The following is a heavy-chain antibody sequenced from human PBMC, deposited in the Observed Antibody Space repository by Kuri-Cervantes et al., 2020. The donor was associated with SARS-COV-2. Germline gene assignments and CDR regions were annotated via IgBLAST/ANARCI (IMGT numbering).Heavy chain of an antibody. V-gene: IGHV1-2*02. CDR1: GYTFTGYY. CDR2: INPNSGGT. J-gene: IGHJ3*02. D-gene: IGHD2-2*01. CDR3: ARSGIVVVPGDAFDI. Sequence: ASVKVSCKASGYTFTGYYMRWVRQAPGQGLEWMGWINPNSGGTNYAQKFQGRVTMTRDTSISTAYMELSRLRSDDTAVYYCARSGIVVVPGDAFDIWGQGTMVTVSS.